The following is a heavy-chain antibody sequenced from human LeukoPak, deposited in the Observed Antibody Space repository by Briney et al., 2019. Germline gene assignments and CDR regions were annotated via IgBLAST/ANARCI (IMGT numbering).Heavy chain of an antibody. CDR1: GFTFSSYS. CDR3: AKSFWWFGEFSPFDN. Sequence: GGSLRLSCAASGFTFSSYSMNWVRQAPGKGLEWVSSISSSSSYIYYADSVKGRFTISRDNAKNSLYLQMNSLRAEDTAVYYCAKSFWWFGEFSPFDNWGQGTLVTVSS. V-gene: IGHV3-21*01. D-gene: IGHD3-10*01. CDR2: ISSSSSYI. J-gene: IGHJ4*02.